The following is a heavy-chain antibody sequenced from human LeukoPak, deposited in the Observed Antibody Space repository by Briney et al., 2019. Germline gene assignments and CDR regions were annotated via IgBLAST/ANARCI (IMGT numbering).Heavy chain of an antibody. CDR2: IYPGDSDT. D-gene: IGHD3-22*01. CDR3: ARRYYYDSSGYYRFAFDI. Sequence: GESLKISCKGSGYSFTSYWIGWVRQMPGKGLEWMGIIYPGDSDTRYSPSFQGQVTISADKSISTAYLQWSSLKASDTAMYYCARRYYYDSSGYYRFAFDIWGQGTMVTVSS. V-gene: IGHV5-51*01. J-gene: IGHJ3*02. CDR1: GYSFTSYW.